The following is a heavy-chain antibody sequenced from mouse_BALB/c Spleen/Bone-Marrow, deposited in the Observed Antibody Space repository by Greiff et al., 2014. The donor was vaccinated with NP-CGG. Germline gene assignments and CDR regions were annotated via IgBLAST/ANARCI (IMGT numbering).Heavy chain of an antibody. Sequence: VQLQQSGAELVKPGASVKLSCTASGFKFKDAHMHWVKQRPEQGLEWIGRIDPASGDTKYDPKFQGKAAITGDTSSNTADLQLSSLTSEDTAVYYCSRAYGGTAWFAYWGQGTLVTVSA. CDR2: IDPASGDT. CDR3: SRAYGGTAWFAY. CDR1: GFKFKDAH. V-gene: IGHV14-3*02. D-gene: IGHD1-1*01. J-gene: IGHJ3*01.